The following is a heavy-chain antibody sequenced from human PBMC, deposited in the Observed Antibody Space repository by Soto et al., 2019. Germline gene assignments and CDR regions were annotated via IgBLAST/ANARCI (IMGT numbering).Heavy chain of an antibody. J-gene: IGHJ4*02. CDR2: ISSSSSYI. CDR3: ARDQPGYSYGYGLGY. CDR1: GFTFSSYS. V-gene: IGHV3-21*01. Sequence: EVQLVESGGGLVKPGGSLRLSCAASGFTFSSYSMNWVRQAPGKGLEWVSSISSSSSYIYYADSVKGRLTISRDNAKNSLYLQMNGLRAEDTAVYYCARDQPGYSYGYGLGYWGQGTLVTVSS. D-gene: IGHD5-18*01.